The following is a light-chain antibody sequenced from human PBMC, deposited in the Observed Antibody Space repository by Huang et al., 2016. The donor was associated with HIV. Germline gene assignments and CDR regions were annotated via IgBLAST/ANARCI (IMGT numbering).Light chain of an antibody. Sequence: EIVMTQSAAILSVAPGERATLACRASQRVGRNLPWHQHKPGKAPRLIMYGASTRGTGGAARFSGSGSGTEFTLTISGLQSEDCAGYFCQQYNHWLALTFGGGTKVDIK. CDR1: QRVGRN. CDR3: QQYNHWLALT. V-gene: IGKV3-15*01. CDR2: GAS. J-gene: IGKJ4*01.